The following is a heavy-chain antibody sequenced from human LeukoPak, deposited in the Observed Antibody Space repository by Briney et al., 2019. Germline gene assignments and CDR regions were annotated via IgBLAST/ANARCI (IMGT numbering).Heavy chain of an antibody. CDR2: ISGSGGST. V-gene: IGHV3-23*01. CDR3: ASSGWYPDAFDI. D-gene: IGHD6-19*01. J-gene: IGHJ3*02. CDR1: GFTFSSYA. Sequence: GGCLRLSCSASGFTFSSYAMSSVRQAPGKGLEWVSAISGSGGSTYYADSVKGRFTISRDNTKHTLYLQMNSLRAEDTAVYYCASSGWYPDAFDIWGQGTMVTVSS.